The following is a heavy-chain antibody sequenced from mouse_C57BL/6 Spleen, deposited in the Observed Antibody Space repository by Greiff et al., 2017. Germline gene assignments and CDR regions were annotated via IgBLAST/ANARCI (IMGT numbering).Heavy chain of an antibody. D-gene: IGHD6-1*01. J-gene: IGHJ4*01. CDR2: IYPGSGST. V-gene: IGHV1-55*01. Sequence: QVQLQQPGAELVKPGASVKMSCKASGYTFTSYWITWVKQRPGQGLEWIGDIYPGSGSTNYNEKFKSKATLTVDTSSSTAYMQLSSLTSEDSAVYYCARGGGHRGNYAMDYWGQGTSVTVSS. CDR3: ARGGGHRGNYAMDY. CDR1: GYTFTSYW.